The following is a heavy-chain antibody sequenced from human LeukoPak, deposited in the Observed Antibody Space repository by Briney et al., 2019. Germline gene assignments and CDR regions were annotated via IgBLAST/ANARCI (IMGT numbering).Heavy chain of an antibody. CDR1: GYTFTRYA. D-gene: IGHD3-10*01. Sequence: GASVKISCTASGYTFTRYAMPWVRQAPAQRLEWMGWVNAGNGDTKYSQKFQGRVTITRDTYASTSYMELSSLRSEDTAVYYGASGGLCFGELPFGWFDPWGQGPLVTVSS. J-gene: IGHJ5*02. V-gene: IGHV1-3*01. CDR2: VNAGNGDT. CDR3: ASGGLCFGELPFGWFDP.